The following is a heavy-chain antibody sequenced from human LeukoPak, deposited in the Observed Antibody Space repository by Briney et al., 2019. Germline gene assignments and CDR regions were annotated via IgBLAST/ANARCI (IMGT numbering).Heavy chain of an antibody. J-gene: IGHJ4*02. CDR2: IYPGDSDT. V-gene: IGHV5-51*01. CDR1: GYSFTIYW. Sequence: GESLKISWKGSGYSFTIYWIGWVRQMPGKGLEWMGIIYPGDSDTRYSPSFQGQVTISADKSISTAYLQWSSLKASDSAMYYCARHSGSYLTPFDYWGQGALVTVSS. D-gene: IGHD1-26*01. CDR3: ARHSGSYLTPFDY.